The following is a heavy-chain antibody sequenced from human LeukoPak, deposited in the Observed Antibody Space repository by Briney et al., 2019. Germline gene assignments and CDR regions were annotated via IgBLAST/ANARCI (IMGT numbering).Heavy chain of an antibody. CDR1: GFTFSSYG. Sequence: QPGGSLRLSCAASGFTFSSYGMHWVRQAPGKGLEWVAVIWYDGSNKYYADSVKGRFTISRDNSKNTLYLQMNSLRAEDTAVYYCAKGSYYDSSGSFYFDYWGQGTLVTVSS. J-gene: IGHJ4*02. CDR2: IWYDGSNK. V-gene: IGHV3-33*06. D-gene: IGHD3-22*01. CDR3: AKGSYYDSSGSFYFDY.